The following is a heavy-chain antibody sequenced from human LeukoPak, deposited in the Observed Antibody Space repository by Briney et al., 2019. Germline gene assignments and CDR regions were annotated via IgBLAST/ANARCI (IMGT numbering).Heavy chain of an antibody. CDR2: IYYSGST. J-gene: IGHJ6*02. V-gene: IGHV4-59*08. CDR3: GRRAYSYYAMDV. Sequence: PSETLSLTCTVSGGSISSYYWSWIRQPPGKGLEWVGYIYYSGSTNHNPSLKSRVTISVDTSKNQFSLKLSSVTAADTAVYYCGRRAYSYYAMDVWGQGTTVTVSS. CDR1: GGSISSYY.